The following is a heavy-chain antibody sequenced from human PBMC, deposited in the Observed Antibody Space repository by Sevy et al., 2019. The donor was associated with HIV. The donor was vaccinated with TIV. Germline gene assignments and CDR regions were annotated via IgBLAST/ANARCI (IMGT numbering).Heavy chain of an antibody. Sequence: GGSLRLSCAASGFTFSSYAMSWVRQAPGKGLEWVSAISGSGGSTYYADSVKGRFTISRDNSKNTLYLQMNSLRAEDTAVYYCAKVLGYGSEKPAYYMDVWGKGTTVTVSS. CDR3: AKVLGYGSEKPAYYMDV. D-gene: IGHD3-10*01. V-gene: IGHV3-23*01. CDR2: ISGSGGST. J-gene: IGHJ6*03. CDR1: GFTFSSYA.